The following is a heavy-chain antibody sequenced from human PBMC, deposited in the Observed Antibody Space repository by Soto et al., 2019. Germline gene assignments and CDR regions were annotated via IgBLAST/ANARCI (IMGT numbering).Heavy chain of an antibody. CDR3: ARDRRIAVAESTFDY. CDR1: GYTFTSYA. J-gene: IGHJ4*02. D-gene: IGHD6-19*01. CDR2: INAGNGNT. Sequence: ASVKVSCKASGYTFTSYAMHWVRQAPGQRLEWMGWINAGNGNTKYSQKFQGRVTITRDTSASTAYMELSSLRSEDTAVYYCARDRRIAVAESTFDYWGQGTLVTVSS. V-gene: IGHV1-3*01.